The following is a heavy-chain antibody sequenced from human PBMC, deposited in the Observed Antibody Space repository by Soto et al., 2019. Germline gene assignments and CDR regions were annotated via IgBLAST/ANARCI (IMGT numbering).Heavy chain of an antibody. CDR1: GGSISNYY. CDR3: ARDAGGNDY. CDR2: IYYSGST. Sequence: QVQLQESGPGLVKPSETLSLTCTVSGGSISNYYWSWIRQPPGKGLEWIGYIYYSGSTNYNPSLKSRVTISVDTSKNQFSLQLSSVTAADTAVYYCARDAGGNDYWGQGTLVTVSS. J-gene: IGHJ4*02. D-gene: IGHD1-1*01. V-gene: IGHV4-59*01.